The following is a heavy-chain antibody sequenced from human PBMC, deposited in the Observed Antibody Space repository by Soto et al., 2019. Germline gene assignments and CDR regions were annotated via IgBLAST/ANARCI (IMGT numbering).Heavy chain of an antibody. Sequence: SETLSLTCTVSGGSISSSSYYWGWIRQPPGKGLEWIGSIYYSGSTYYNPSLKNRVNISVDPPHNQFSLKLSFVTAADMAVYYCAILVRYCSGGSCYIIRDAFDIWGQGTMVTVSS. J-gene: IGHJ3*02. V-gene: IGHV4-39*01. CDR2: IYYSGST. D-gene: IGHD2-15*01. CDR1: GGSISSSSYY. CDR3: AILVRYCSGGSCYIIRDAFDI.